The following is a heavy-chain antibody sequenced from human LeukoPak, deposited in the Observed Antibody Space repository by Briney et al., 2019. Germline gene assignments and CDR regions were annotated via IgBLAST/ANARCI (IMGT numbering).Heavy chain of an antibody. CDR1: GGSISSYY. J-gene: IGHJ6*02. CDR2: IYYSGST. V-gene: IGHV4-59*01. Sequence: SETLSLTRTVSGGSISSYYWSWIRQPPGKGLEWIGYIYYSGSTNYNPSLKSRVTISVDTSKNQFSLKLSSVTAADTAVYYCASWAAARREILSYYGMDVWGQGTTVTVSS. CDR3: ASWAAARREILSYYGMDV. D-gene: IGHD6-13*01.